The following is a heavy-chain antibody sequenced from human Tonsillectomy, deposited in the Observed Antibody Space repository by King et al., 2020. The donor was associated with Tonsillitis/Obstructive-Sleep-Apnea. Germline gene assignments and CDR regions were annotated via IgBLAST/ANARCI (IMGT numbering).Heavy chain of an antibody. D-gene: IGHD2-15*01. J-gene: IGHJ4*02. CDR2: INPSSTIT. V-gene: IGHV1-46*01. CDR1: GYTFTGNY. CDR3: VRDDKDGRYSDY. Sequence: QLVQSGAEVKKPGASVKVSCKASGYTFTGNYIHWVRQAPGQGLEWMGIINPSSTITTYAQKFQGRVTMTRDTSTSTVNMELSSLRSEDTAVYYCVRDDKDGRYSDYWVQG.